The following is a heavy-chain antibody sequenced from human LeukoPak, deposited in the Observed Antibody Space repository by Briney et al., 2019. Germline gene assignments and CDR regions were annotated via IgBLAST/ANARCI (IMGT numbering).Heavy chain of an antibody. Sequence: GGSLRLSCAASGFTFSSYSMNWVRQAPGKGLEWVSSISSSSYIYYADSVKGRFTISRDNAKNSLYLQMNSLRAEDTAVYYCARAGKQLVRVNWFDPWGQGTLVTVSS. J-gene: IGHJ5*02. D-gene: IGHD6-13*01. V-gene: IGHV3-21*01. CDR2: ISSSSYI. CDR3: ARAGKQLVRVNWFDP. CDR1: GFTFSSYS.